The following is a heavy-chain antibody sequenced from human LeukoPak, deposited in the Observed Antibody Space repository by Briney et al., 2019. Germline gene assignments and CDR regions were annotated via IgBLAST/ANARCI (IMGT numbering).Heavy chain of an antibody. J-gene: IGHJ4*02. D-gene: IGHD3-10*01. CDR2: ISGSGGST. CDR1: GFTFSSYA. CDR3: ATYPMVRGDPLDY. V-gene: IGHV3-23*01. Sequence: GGSLRLSCAASGFTFSSYAMSWVRQAPGKGLEWVAAISGSGGSTYYADSVKGRFTISRDNSKNTLYLQMNSLRAEDTAVYYCATYPMVRGDPLDYWGQGTLVTVSS.